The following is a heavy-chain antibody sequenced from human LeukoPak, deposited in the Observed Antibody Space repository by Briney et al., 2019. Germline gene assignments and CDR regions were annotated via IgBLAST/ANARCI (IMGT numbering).Heavy chain of an antibody. Sequence: SETLSLTCTVSGGSISSYYWSWIRQSPVKGLEWIGYIFPSGSAFYNPSLESRVTISLDTSENQFSLTSSSVTAADTAVYYCARRKHYFYYMDVWGKGTTVTVSS. CDR2: IFPSGSA. V-gene: IGHV4-4*09. J-gene: IGHJ6*03. CDR1: GGSISSYY. CDR3: ARRKHYFYYMDV.